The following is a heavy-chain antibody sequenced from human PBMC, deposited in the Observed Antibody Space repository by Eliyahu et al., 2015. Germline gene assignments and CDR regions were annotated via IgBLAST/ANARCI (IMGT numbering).Heavy chain of an antibody. Sequence: EVQLVESGGGLVQPGGSLRLSCVASGFNVSTDFVTWVRQAPGKGLDWVSVIYSSDATSYADSVKGRFTISRDISKNTVYLQMNSLRVDDTALYYCARGAQLSSPYWGQGTLVTVSS. J-gene: IGHJ4*02. D-gene: IGHD3-16*02. CDR3: ARGAQLSSPY. CDR1: GFNVSTDF. CDR2: IYSSDAT. V-gene: IGHV3-53*01.